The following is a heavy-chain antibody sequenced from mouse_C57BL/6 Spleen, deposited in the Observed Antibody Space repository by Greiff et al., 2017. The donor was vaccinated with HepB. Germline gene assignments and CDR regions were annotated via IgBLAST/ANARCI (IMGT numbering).Heavy chain of an antibody. J-gene: IGHJ4*01. V-gene: IGHV5-17*01. CDR3: ARDGYWDAMDY. D-gene: IGHD2-3*01. CDR2: ISSGSSTI. Sequence: EVNVVESGGGLVKPGGSLKLSCAASGFTFSDYGMHWVRQAPEKGLEWVAYISSGSSTIYYADTVKGRFTISRDNAKNTLFLQMTSLRSEDTAMYYCARDGYWDAMDYWGQGTSVTVSS. CDR1: GFTFSDYG.